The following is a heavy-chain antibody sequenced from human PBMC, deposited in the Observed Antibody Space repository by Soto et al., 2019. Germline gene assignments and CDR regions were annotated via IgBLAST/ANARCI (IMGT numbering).Heavy chain of an antibody. Sequence: QVQLQESGPGLVKPSETLSLTCTVSGGSISSYYWSWIRQPPGKGLEWIGYIYYSGSTNYNPSLKSRVTLSVDTSKNQFSLKLSSVTAADTAVYYGARELAVAGTHFAYWGQGTLVTVSS. CDR3: ARELAVAGTHFAY. V-gene: IGHV4-59*01. CDR1: GGSISSYY. J-gene: IGHJ4*02. CDR2: IYYSGST. D-gene: IGHD6-19*01.